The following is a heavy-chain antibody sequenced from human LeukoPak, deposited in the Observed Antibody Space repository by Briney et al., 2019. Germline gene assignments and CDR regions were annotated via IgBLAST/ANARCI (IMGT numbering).Heavy chain of an antibody. V-gene: IGHV3-7*01. J-gene: IGHJ4*02. CDR2: IKQDGSEK. CDR3: ARALDSLYSSGWPSAGY. CDR1: GFTFSSYW. D-gene: IGHD6-19*01. Sequence: GGSLRLSCAASGFTFSSYWMSWVRQAPGKGLEWVANIKQDGSEKYYVDSVKGRFTISRDNAKNSLYLQMNSLRAEDTAVYSCARALDSLYSSGWPSAGYWGQGTLVTVSS.